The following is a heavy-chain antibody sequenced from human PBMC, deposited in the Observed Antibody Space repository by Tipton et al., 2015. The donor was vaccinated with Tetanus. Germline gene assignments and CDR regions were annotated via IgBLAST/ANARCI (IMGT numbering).Heavy chain of an antibody. J-gene: IGHJ4*02. CDR1: GFTFSIAW. CDR3: ATRLRAGAYGSPLEY. CDR2: ISPSSDAT. D-gene: IGHD4-17*01. Sequence: SLRLSCAASGFTFSIAWMNWVRHTPGKGLEWVSAISPSSDATFHADSVKGRLIISRDNSKDTLYLQMNNLRAEDTAVYYCATRLRAGAYGSPLEYWGQGSLVTVSS. V-gene: IGHV3-23*01.